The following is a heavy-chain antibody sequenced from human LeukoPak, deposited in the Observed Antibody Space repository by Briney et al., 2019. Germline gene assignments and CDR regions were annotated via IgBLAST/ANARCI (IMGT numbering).Heavy chain of an antibody. J-gene: IGHJ4*02. CDR2: INPSGGST. D-gene: IGHD6-13*01. CDR1: GYTFTGYY. V-gene: IGHV1-46*03. CDR3: ARELEQQLVLDY. Sequence: VASVKVSCKASGYTFTGYYMHWVRRAPGQGLEWMGIINPSGGSTSYAQKFQGRVTMTRDTSTSTVYMELSSLRSEDTAVYYCARELEQQLVLDYWGQGTLVTVSS.